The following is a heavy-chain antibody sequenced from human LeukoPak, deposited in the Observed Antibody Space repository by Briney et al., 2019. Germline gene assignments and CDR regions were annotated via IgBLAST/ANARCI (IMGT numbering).Heavy chain of an antibody. CDR3: AREHLHYYDSSGYDPFDY. CDR2: TYYRSKWYN. CDR1: GDSVSSNSAA. D-gene: IGHD3-22*01. V-gene: IGHV6-1*01. J-gene: IGHJ4*02. Sequence: SQTLSLTCAIFGDSVSSNSAAWNWIRQSPSRGLEWLGRTYYRSKWYNDYAVSMKGRISISPDTSKNQLSLQMSSVTPEDTAVYYCAREHLHYYDSSGYDPFDYWGQGTLVTVSS.